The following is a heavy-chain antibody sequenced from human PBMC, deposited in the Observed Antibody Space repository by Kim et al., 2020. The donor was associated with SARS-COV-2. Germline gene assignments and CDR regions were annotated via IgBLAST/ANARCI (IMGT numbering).Heavy chain of an antibody. CDR2: FDPEDGET. V-gene: IGHV1-24*01. Sequence: ASVKVSCKVSGYTLTELSMHWVRQAPGKGLEWMGGFDPEDGETIYAQKFQGRVTMTEDTSTDTAYMDLSSLRSEDTAVYYCATEGSRSDIVVVVAATLDLNCWGQGTLVTVSS. J-gene: IGHJ4*02. CDR1: GYTLTELS. D-gene: IGHD2-15*01. CDR3: ATEGSRSDIVVVVAATLDLNC.